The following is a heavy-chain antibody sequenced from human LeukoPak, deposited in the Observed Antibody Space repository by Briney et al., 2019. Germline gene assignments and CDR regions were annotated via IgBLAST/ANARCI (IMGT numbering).Heavy chain of an antibody. J-gene: IGHJ3*02. CDR3: ARDREGLSI. CDR2: ISSDGRSV. Sequence: GESLRLSCAASGFIFSHDWMDWVRQTPGKGLVWVSRISSDGRSVTYADSVKGRFTTSRDNAKNTLYLQMNSLNAADTAVYYCARDREGLSIWGEGTLVLVSS. CDR1: GFIFSHDW. V-gene: IGHV3-74*01.